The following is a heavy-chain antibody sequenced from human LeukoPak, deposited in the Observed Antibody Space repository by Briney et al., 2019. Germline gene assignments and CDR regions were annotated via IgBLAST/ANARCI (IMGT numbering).Heavy chain of an antibody. CDR1: GFTFSSYG. CDR3: ARDGGYSSSWTFDY. V-gene: IGHV3-33*01. D-gene: IGHD6-13*01. Sequence: GRSPRLSCAASGFTFSSYGMHWVRQAPGKGLEWVAVIWYDGSNKYYADSVKGRFTISRDNSKNTLYLQMNSLRAEDTAVYYCARDGGYSSSWTFDYWGQGTLVTVSS. CDR2: IWYDGSNK. J-gene: IGHJ4*02.